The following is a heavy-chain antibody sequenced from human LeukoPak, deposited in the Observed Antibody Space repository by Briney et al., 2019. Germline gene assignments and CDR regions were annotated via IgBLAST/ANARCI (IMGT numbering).Heavy chain of an antibody. CDR1: GFTLSTYE. J-gene: IGHJ4*02. CDR2: ITTSGSTM. V-gene: IGHV3-48*03. CDR3: AKDRTMVRGVIDY. D-gene: IGHD3-10*01. Sequence: GGSLRLSCAASGFTLSTYEMNWVRQAPGKGLEWVSYITTSGSTMYYADSVKGRFTISRDNSKNTLYLQMNSLRAEDTAVYYCAKDRTMVRGVIDYWGQGTLVTVSS.